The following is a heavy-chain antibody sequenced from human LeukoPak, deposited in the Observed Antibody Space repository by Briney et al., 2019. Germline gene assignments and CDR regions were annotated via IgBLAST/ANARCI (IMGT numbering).Heavy chain of an antibody. D-gene: IGHD3-3*01. V-gene: IGHV3-43*02. Sequence: GGSLRLSCAASGFTFDDYAMHWVRQAPGKGLEWVSLISGDGGSTYYADSVKGRFTISRDNSKNSLYLQMNSLRTEDTALYYCAKPTNYDFWSRFIDYWGQGTLVTVSS. CDR1: GFTFDDYA. CDR3: AKPTNYDFWSRFIDY. J-gene: IGHJ4*02. CDR2: ISGDGGST.